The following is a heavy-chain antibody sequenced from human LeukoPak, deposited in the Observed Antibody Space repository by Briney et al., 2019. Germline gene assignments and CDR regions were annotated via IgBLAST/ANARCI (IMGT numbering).Heavy chain of an antibody. V-gene: IGHV4-59*08. CDR2: IYYSGST. J-gene: IGHJ6*02. Sequence: PSETLSLTCTVSGGSISRYYWSWIRQPPGKGLEWIGYIYYSGSTNYNPSLKSRVTISVDTSKNQFSLKLSSVTAADTAVYYCARLPWGVVRNYYYYYGMDVWGQGTTVTVSS. CDR3: ARLPWGVVRNYYYYYGMDV. D-gene: IGHD2-15*01. CDR1: GGSISRYY.